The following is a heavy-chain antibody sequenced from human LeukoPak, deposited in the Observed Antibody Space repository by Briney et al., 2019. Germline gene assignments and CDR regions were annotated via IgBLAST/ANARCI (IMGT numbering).Heavy chain of an antibody. CDR2: IRYDGINK. CDR3: AKQGSGSYYYYYYYMDV. D-gene: IGHD1-26*01. Sequence: GGSLRLSCAASGFTFSTYGMHWFRQSPGKGLEWLTFIRYDGINKNYADSVKGRFTISRDNSKNTLYLQMNSLRAEDTAVYYCAKQGSGSYYYYYYYMDVWGKGTTVTISS. J-gene: IGHJ6*03. V-gene: IGHV3-30*02. CDR1: GFTFSTYG.